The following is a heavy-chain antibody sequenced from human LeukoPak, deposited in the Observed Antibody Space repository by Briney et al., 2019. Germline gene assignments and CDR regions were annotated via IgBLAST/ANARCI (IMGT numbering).Heavy chain of an antibody. CDR1: GGSISSYY. CDR3: ARRGIAAAGRGDNWFDP. V-gene: IGHV4-59*08. D-gene: IGHD6-13*01. Sequence: SETLSLTCTVSGGSISSYYWSWIRQPPGKGLEWTGYIYYSGSTNYNPSLKSRVTISVDTSKNQFSLKLSSVTAADTAVYYCARRGIAAAGRGDNWFDPWGQGTLVTVSS. CDR2: IYYSGST. J-gene: IGHJ5*02.